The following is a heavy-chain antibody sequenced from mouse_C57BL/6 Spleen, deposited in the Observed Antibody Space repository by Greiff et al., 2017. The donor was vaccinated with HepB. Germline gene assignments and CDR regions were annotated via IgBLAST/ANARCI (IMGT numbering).Heavy chain of an antibody. CDR3: ARGEVHGSSPGAWFAY. CDR2: ISDGGSYT. J-gene: IGHJ3*01. CDR1: GFTFSSYA. D-gene: IGHD1-1*01. Sequence: EVQRVESGGGLVKPGGSLKLSCAASGFTFSSYAMSWVRQTPEKRLEWVATISDGGSYTYYPDNVKGRFTISRDNAKNNLYLQMSHLKSEDTAMYYGARGEVHGSSPGAWFAYWGQGTLVTVSA. V-gene: IGHV5-4*01.